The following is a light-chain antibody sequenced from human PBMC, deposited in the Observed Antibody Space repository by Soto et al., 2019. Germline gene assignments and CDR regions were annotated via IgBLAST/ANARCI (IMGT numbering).Light chain of an antibody. CDR3: SSYAGNNKFL. CDR1: SSDIGAYDY. CDR2: DVN. Sequence: QSALTQPASLSGSPGQSITISCTGTSSDIGAYDYVSWYQQHPGKAPKLMIYDVNKRPSGVPDRFSGSKSGNTASLTVSGLQAEDEADFYCSSYAGNNKFLFGGGTKLTVL. V-gene: IGLV2-8*01. J-gene: IGLJ3*02.